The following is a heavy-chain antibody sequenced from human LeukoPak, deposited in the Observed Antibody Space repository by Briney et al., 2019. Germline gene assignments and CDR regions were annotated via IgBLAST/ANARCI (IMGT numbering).Heavy chain of an antibody. CDR3: ARDLPVQWLTYFDY. V-gene: IGHV1-2*02. CDR1: GYTFTNYF. D-gene: IGHD6-19*01. J-gene: IGHJ4*02. CDR2: INPNSGGT. Sequence: GASVKVSCKASGYTFTNYFMHWVRQAPGQGLEWMGWINPNSGGTNYAQKFQGRVTMTRDTSISTAYMELSRLRSDDTAVYYCARDLPVQWLTYFDYWGQGTLVTVSS.